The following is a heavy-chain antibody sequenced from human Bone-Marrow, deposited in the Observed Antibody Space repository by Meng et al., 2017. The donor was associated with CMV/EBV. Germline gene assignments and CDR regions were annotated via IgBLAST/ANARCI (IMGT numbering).Heavy chain of an antibody. Sequence: GGSLRLSCAASGFTFSSHWMHWVRQAPGRGLVWVSRIDDDGRNTNYADSVKGRFTISRDNAKNTLYLQMNSLRAEDTAVYYCARDSSVTMVRGGETQYYHAMDDWGPGPTVTGSS. D-gene: IGHD3-10*01. V-gene: IGHV3-74*01. CDR3: ARDSSVTMVRGGETQYYHAMDD. CDR2: IDDDGRNT. J-gene: IGHJ6*02. CDR1: GFTFSSHW.